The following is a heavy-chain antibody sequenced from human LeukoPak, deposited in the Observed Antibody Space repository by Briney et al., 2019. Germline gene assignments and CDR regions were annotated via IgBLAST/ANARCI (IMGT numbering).Heavy chain of an antibody. CDR2: ISGSGSNS. CDR1: GFTFSSYA. J-gene: IGHJ4*02. V-gene: IGHV3-23*01. D-gene: IGHD2/OR15-2a*01. CDR3: ARGLHEYSPRPEY. Sequence: GGSLRLSCAASGFTFSSYAMSWVRQAPGKGLEWVSTISGSGSNSYYADSVEGRFTISRDISKNTLYLQIHSLRAEDTAIFYCARGLHEYSPRPEYWGQGTLVTVSS.